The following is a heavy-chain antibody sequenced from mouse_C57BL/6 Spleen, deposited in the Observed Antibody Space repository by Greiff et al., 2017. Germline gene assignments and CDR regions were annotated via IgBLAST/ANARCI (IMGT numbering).Heavy chain of an antibody. V-gene: IGHV1-69*01. CDR3: ARLGTYYFDY. CDR2: IEPSDSYT. Sequence: QVQLKQPGAELVMPGASVKLSCKASGYTFTSYWMHWVKQRPGQGLEWIGEIEPSDSYTNYNQKFQGKSTLTVDKSSSTADMPLSSLTSEDAAVYYCARLGTYYFDYWGQGTTLTVSS. D-gene: IGHD3-3*01. J-gene: IGHJ2*01. CDR1: GYTFTSYW.